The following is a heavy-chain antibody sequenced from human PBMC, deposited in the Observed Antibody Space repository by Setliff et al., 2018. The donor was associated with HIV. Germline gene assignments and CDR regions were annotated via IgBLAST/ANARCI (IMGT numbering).Heavy chain of an antibody. CDR1: GGTFRSYS. D-gene: IGHD3-16*01. CDR3: AKAAFEMTTIAFGGPPGY. Sequence: SVKVSCKASGGTFRSYSINWVRQAPGKGLEWMGTIIPFIDATHYAQSFQGRLTITADESSNTAYMEMSSLGLHDTTVYYCAKAAFEMTTIAFGGPPGYWGQGTLVTVSS. V-gene: IGHV1-69*11. CDR2: IIPFIDAT. J-gene: IGHJ4*02.